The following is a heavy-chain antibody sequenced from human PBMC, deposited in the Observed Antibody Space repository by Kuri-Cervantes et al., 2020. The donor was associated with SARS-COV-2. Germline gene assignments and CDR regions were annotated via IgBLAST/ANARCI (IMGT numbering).Heavy chain of an antibody. D-gene: IGHD3-3*01. CDR1: GFTFSSYW. Sequence: GGSLRPSCAASGFTFSSYWMSWVRQAPGKGLEWVANINQDYSEKYYVDSVKGRFTISRDNAKNSLFLQMNSLRAEDTAVYYCARDSADFWSGPSDYWGQGTLVTVSS. CDR2: INQDYSEK. J-gene: IGHJ4*02. V-gene: IGHV3-7*01. CDR3: ARDSADFWSGPSDY.